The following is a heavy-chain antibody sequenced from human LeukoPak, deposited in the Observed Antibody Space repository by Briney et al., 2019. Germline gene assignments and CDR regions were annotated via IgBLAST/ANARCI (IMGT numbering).Heavy chain of an antibody. J-gene: IGHJ4*02. CDR2: ISGSGGST. CDR1: GFTFSSYA. V-gene: IGHV3-23*01. D-gene: IGHD1-7*01. CDR3: VKAYRLALYELSPPPNGDYFDY. Sequence: GGSLRLSCAASGFTFSSYAMSWVRQAPGKGLEWVSAISGSGGSTYYADSVKGRFTISRDNSKNTLYLQMNSLRAEDTAVYYCVKAYRLALYELSPPPNGDYFDYWGQGTLVTVSS.